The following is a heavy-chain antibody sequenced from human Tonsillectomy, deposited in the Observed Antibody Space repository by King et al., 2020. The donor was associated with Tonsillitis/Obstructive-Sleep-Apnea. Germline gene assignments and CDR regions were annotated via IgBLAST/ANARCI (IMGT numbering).Heavy chain of an antibody. CDR2: IHHSGST. CDR1: GGSFSGYY. D-gene: IGHD5-24*01. CDR3: ARRGPYKYDYYYFYYMDV. Sequence: VQLQQWGAGLLKPSETLSLTCAVYGGSFSGYYWSWIRQPPGKGLEWIGDIHHSGSTKYNPSLKSRVTISVDTSKNQFSLKLSSATAADTAVYYCARRGPYKYDYYYFYYMDVWGKGTTVTISS. J-gene: IGHJ6*03. V-gene: IGHV4-34*01.